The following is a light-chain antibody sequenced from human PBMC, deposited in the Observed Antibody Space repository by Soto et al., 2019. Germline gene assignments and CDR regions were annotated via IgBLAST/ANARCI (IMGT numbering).Light chain of an antibody. CDR1: QSVLYSSNNKNY. V-gene: IGKV4-1*01. CDR2: WAS. CDR3: QQYYTTPWT. J-gene: IGKJ1*01. Sequence: DIVMTQSPDSLAVSLGERATINCKSSQSVLYSSNNKNYLAWYQQKPGQPPKALIYWASTRESGLPDRFSGSGSGTDFTLTISSLQAEDVAVYYCQQYYTTPWTFGQGTKVDI.